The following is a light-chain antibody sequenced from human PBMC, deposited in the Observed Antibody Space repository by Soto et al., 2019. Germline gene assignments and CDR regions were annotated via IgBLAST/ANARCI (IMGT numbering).Light chain of an antibody. Sequence: DIQMTQSPSTLSASVGDRVTITCRASQTLRTWVAWYQQKPGKAPKLLIYDASILQSGVPSRFSGSGSGTAFTLTISSLQPDDFATYYCQRSNGYPLTFGGGNKVEFK. CDR3: QRSNGYPLT. CDR1: QTLRTW. V-gene: IGKV1-5*01. J-gene: IGKJ4*01. CDR2: DAS.